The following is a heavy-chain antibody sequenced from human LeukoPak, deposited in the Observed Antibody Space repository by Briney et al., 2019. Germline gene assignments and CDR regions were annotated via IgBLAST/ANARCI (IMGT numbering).Heavy chain of an antibody. V-gene: IGHV4-59*08. Sequence: SETLSLTCTVSGGSISSYYWSWIRQPPGKGLEWIGSIYHSGSTYYNPSLKSRVTISVDTSKNQFSLKLSSVTAADTAVYYCASPAMAFIDQGRYNYYYYMDVWGKGTTVTVSS. D-gene: IGHD5-18*01. CDR2: IYHSGST. CDR1: GGSISSYY. CDR3: ASPAMAFIDQGRYNYYYYMDV. J-gene: IGHJ6*03.